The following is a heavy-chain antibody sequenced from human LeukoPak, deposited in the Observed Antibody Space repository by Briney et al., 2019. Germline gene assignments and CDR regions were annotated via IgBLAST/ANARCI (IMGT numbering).Heavy chain of an antibody. D-gene: IGHD5-24*01. CDR3: ARTPRIGYNSRLDY. J-gene: IGHJ4*02. CDR2: INPNSGGT. CDR1: GYTFTCYY. Sequence: ASVKVSCKASGYTFTCYYMHWVRQAPGQGGEGRGWINPNSGGTNYAKKFQGRVTMTRDTSISTAYMELSRLRSDDTAVYYCARTPRIGYNSRLDYWGQGTLVTVSS. V-gene: IGHV1-2*02.